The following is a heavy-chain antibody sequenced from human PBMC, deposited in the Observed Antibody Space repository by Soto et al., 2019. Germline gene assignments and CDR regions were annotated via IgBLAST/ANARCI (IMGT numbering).Heavy chain of an antibody. CDR1: GFTFSSYA. J-gene: IGHJ4*02. V-gene: IGHV3-30-3*01. D-gene: IGHD2-2*01. CDR3: ARDPSLGYCSSTSCYGVDY. CDR2: ISYDGSNK. Sequence: GGSLRLSCAASGFTFSSYAMHWVRQAPGKGLEWVAVISYDGSNKYYADSVKGRFTISRDNSKNTLYLQMNSLRAEDTAVYHCARDPSLGYCSSTSCYGVDYWGQGTLVTVSS.